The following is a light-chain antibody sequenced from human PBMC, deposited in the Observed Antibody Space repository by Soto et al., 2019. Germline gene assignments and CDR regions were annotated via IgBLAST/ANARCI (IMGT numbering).Light chain of an antibody. J-gene: IGKJ2*01. V-gene: IGKV2-30*02. CDR3: IQGTHWPYT. CDR1: QSLVHSDGNTY. CDR2: KVS. Sequence: DVVMTQSPLSLPVTLGQPASISCTSSQSLVHSDGNTYLNWFQQRPGQSPRRLFCKVSNRDSGVPDRVSGSASGTDFTLKISRVEAEYVGVYYCIQGTHWPYTFGQGTRLEIK.